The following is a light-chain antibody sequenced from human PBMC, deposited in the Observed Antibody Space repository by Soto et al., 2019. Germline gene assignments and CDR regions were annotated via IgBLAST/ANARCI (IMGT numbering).Light chain of an antibody. CDR3: QTWDTGARVV. V-gene: IGLV4-69*01. Sequence: QSVLTQSPSASASLGASVTLTCTLSSGHSSYAIAWHQQQPAKGPRYLMKLSSDGSHSKGDGIPDRSSGHSSGAARYLTIASLQSEDEADYYCQTWDTGARVVFGGGTKLTVL. CDR1: SGHSSYA. CDR2: LSSDGSH. J-gene: IGLJ2*01.